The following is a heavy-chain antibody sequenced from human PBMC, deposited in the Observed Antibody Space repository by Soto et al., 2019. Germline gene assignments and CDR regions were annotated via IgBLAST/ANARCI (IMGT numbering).Heavy chain of an antibody. Sequence: ASVKVSCKAPGYTFTSYYMHWVRQAPGQGLEWMGIINPSGGSTSYAQKFQGRVTMTRDTSTSTVYMELSSQRSEDTAVYYCARGDCSSTSCYSGYYYGLDVWGQGTTFPVS. CDR1: GYTFTSYY. D-gene: IGHD2-2*02. CDR3: ARGDCSSTSCYSGYYYGLDV. V-gene: IGHV1-46*01. CDR2: INPSGGST. J-gene: IGHJ6*02.